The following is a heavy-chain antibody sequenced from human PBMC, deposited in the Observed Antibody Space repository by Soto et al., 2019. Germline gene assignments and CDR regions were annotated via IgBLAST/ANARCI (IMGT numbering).Heavy chain of an antibody. D-gene: IGHD1-7*01. CDR3: ARGTWIYSGYFDY. V-gene: IGHV4-59*01. CDR2: IYYSGST. Sequence: SETLSLTCTVSGGSISSYYWSWIRQPPGKGLEWIGYIYYSGSTNYNPSLKSRVTISVDTSKNQFSLKLSSVTAADTAVYYCARGTWIYSGYFDYWGQGTLVTVSS. CDR1: GGSISSYY. J-gene: IGHJ4*02.